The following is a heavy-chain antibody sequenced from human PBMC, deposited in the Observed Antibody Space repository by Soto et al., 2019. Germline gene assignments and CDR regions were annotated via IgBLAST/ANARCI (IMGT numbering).Heavy chain of an antibody. CDR2: IYYSGST. Sequence: SETLSLTCTVSGGSISSSSYYWGWIRQPPGKGLEWIGSIYYSGSTYYNPSLKSRVTISVDTSKNQFSLKLSSVTAADTAVYYCARHRANNWNYEFPNWFDPWGQGTLVTVSS. CDR3: ARHRANNWNYEFPNWFDP. CDR1: GGSISSSSYY. D-gene: IGHD1-7*01. J-gene: IGHJ5*02. V-gene: IGHV4-39*01.